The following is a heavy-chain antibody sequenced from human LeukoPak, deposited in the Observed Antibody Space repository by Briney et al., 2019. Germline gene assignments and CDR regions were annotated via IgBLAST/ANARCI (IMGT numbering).Heavy chain of an antibody. CDR2: IYPGDSDT. Sequence: GESLKISCKGSGYSFTNYRIGWVRQMPGKGLEWMGIIYPGDSDTRYSPSFQGQVTISADKSISTAYLQWNSLKASDTAMYYCAREGTGIAVAGTVDYWGQGTLVTVSS. D-gene: IGHD6-19*01. CDR1: GYSFTNYR. J-gene: IGHJ4*02. V-gene: IGHV5-51*01. CDR3: AREGTGIAVAGTVDY.